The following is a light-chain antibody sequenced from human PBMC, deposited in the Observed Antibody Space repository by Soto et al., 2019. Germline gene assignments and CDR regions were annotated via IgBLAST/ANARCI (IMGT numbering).Light chain of an antibody. Sequence: EIVLTQSPGTLSLSPGERATLSCRASQSVSSYYLAWYQQKPGQAPRLLIYAASSRATGIPDRFSGGGSGTDFTLTISRLEPEDFAVYYCQQCCSSPWTFGQGTKVDIK. V-gene: IGKV3-20*01. CDR1: QSVSSYY. CDR2: AAS. J-gene: IGKJ1*01. CDR3: QQCCSSPWT.